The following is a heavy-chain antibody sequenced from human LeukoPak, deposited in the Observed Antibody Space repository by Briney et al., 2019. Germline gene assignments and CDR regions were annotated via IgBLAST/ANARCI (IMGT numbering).Heavy chain of an antibody. V-gene: IGHV5-51*01. CDR1: GYSFTSYW. CDR3: ARRSYSSGWSTFDY. J-gene: IGHJ4*02. CDR2: IYPGDSDT. Sequence: GESLKISCKGSGYSFTSYWIGWVRQLPGKGLEWMGIIYPGDSDTRYSPSFQGQVTISADKSISTACLQWSSLKASDTAMYYCARRSYSSGWSTFDYWGQGTLVTVSS. D-gene: IGHD6-19*01.